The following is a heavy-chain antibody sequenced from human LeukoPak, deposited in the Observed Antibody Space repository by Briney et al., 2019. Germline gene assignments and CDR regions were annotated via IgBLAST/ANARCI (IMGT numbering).Heavy chain of an antibody. CDR2: IDWDDDK. D-gene: IGHD1-20*01. J-gene: IGHJ4*02. CDR1: GFSLSTSGMR. CDR3: ARTAEYNWNLDY. Sequence: SGPTLVNPTQTLTLTCTFSGFSLSTSGMRVSWIRQPPGKALEWLARIDWDDDKFYSTSLKTRLTISKDTPKNQVVLTMTNMDPVDTATYYCARTAEYNWNLDYWGQGTLVTVSS. V-gene: IGHV2-70*04.